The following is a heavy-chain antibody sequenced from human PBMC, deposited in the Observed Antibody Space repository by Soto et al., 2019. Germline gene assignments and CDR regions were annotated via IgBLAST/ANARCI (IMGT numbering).Heavy chain of an antibody. CDR3: ARAEVAVAGSGWFDA. D-gene: IGHD6-19*01. V-gene: IGHV4-30-4*01. CDR2: IFYSGST. J-gene: IGHJ5*01. Sequence: SETLSLTCTVSGDSITSGDYYWSWVRQPPGKGLEWIGYIFYSGSTYYKASLKSRVTISLDMSRNQFSLKLTSVTAADTAVYYCARAEVAVAGSGWFDAWGHGTLVTVYS. CDR1: GDSITSGDYY.